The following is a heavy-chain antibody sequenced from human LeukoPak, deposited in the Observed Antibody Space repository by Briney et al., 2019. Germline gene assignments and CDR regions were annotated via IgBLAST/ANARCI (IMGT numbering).Heavy chain of an antibody. Sequence: SETLSLTCTVSGGSISSSSYYWGWIRQPPGKGLEWIGSIYYSGSTYYNPSLKSRVTISVDTSKNQFSLKLSSVTAADTAVYYCARNGEQDAFDIWGQGTMVTVSS. D-gene: IGHD1/OR15-1a*01. V-gene: IGHV4-39*07. J-gene: IGHJ3*02. CDR2: IYYSGST. CDR1: GGSISSSSYY. CDR3: ARNGEQDAFDI.